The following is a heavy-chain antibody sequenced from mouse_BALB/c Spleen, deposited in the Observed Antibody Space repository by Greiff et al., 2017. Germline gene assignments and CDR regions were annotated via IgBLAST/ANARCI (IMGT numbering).Heavy chain of an antibody. J-gene: IGHJ1*01. CDR3: ARRGGNYVVDV. V-gene: IGHV2-2*02. CDR2: IWSGGST. D-gene: IGHD2-1*01. Sequence: VHLVESGPGLVQPSQSLSITCTVSGFSLTSYGVHWVRQSPGKGLEWLGVIWSGGSTDYNAAFISRLSISKDNSKSQVFFKMNSLQANDTDIYYCARRGGNYVVDVWGAGTTVTVSS. CDR1: GFSLTSYG.